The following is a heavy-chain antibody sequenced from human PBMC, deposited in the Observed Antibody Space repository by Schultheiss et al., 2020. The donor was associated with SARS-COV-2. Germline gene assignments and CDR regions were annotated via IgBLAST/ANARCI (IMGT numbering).Heavy chain of an antibody. Sequence: TLSLTCTVSGGSLSSDSYYLSWIRQPAGKGLEWIGRIYPSGSTNHNPSLESRVTISVDTSKSHLSLKLRSVTAADTAVYYCARLQAVVATIAFDIWGQGTMVTVSS. CDR2: IYPSGST. CDR3: ARLQAVVATIAFDI. D-gene: IGHD5-12*01. J-gene: IGHJ3*02. V-gene: IGHV4-61*02. CDR1: GGSLSSDSYY.